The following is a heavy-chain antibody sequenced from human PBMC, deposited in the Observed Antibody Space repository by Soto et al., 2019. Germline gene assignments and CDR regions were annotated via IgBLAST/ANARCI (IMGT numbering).Heavy chain of an antibody. D-gene: IGHD2-21*02. Sequence: GASVKVSCKASGYTFTSYGISWVRQAPGQGLEWMGWISAYNGNTNYAQKLQGRVTMTTDTSTSTAYMELRSLRSDDTAVYYCAREVLYCGGDCQYYFDYWGQGTLVTVSS. V-gene: IGHV1-18*04. J-gene: IGHJ4*02. CDR1: GYTFTSYG. CDR2: ISAYNGNT. CDR3: AREVLYCGGDCQYYFDY.